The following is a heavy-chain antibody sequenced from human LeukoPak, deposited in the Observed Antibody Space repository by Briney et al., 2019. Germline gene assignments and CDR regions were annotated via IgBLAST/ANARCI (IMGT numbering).Heavy chain of an antibody. J-gene: IGHJ4*02. Sequence: GGSLRLSCAASGFTFSSYEMNWVRQAPGKGLEWVSYISSSGSTIYYADSVKGRFTISRDNAKNSLYLQMNSLRAGDTAVYYCARGQGAYSGYDYDYWGQGTLVTVSS. CDR1: GFTFSSYE. CDR3: ARGQGAYSGYDYDY. V-gene: IGHV3-48*03. CDR2: ISSSGSTI. D-gene: IGHD5-12*01.